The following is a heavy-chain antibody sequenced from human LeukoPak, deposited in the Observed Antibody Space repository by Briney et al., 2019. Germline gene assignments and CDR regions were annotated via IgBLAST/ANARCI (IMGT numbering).Heavy chain of an antibody. J-gene: IGHJ6*02. CDR1: GFTFSSYA. CDR3: AKGPIFFYYYGMDV. D-gene: IGHD3-9*01. V-gene: IGHV3-23*01. Sequence: QPGGSLRLSCAASGFTFSSYAMSWVRQAPGKGLEWVSAISGSGGSTYYADSVKGRFTISRDNSKNTLYLQTNSLRAEDTAVYYCAKGPIFFYYYGMDVWGQGTTVTVSS. CDR2: ISGSGGST.